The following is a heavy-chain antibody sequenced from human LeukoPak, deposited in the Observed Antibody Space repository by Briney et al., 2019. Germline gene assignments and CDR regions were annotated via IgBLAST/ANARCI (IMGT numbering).Heavy chain of an antibody. CDR3: VSPRGFSYGYFDY. J-gene: IGHJ4*02. V-gene: IGHV4-39*01. Sequence: SETLSLTCTVSGGSISTSSAYWGWIRQPPGKGLEWIGSIYYSKNTYYNPSVKSRVTISADTSKNQFSLTLGSVSATDTAVYYCVSPRGFSYGYFDYWGQGTLVTVSS. CDR1: GGSISTSSAY. D-gene: IGHD5-18*01. CDR2: IYYSKNT.